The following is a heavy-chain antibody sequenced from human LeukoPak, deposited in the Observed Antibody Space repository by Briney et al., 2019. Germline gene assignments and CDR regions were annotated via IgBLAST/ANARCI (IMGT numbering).Heavy chain of an antibody. V-gene: IGHV4-34*01. CDR2: INHSGST. D-gene: IGHD4-17*01. Sequence: PSETLSLTCAVYGGSFSGSYWSWIRQPPGKGLEWIGEINHSGSTNYNPSLKSRVTISVDTSKNQFSLKLSSVTAADTAVYYCARGSPKGDYGWMKGYYYYMDVWGKGTTVTISS. CDR3: ARGSPKGDYGWMKGYYYYMDV. CDR1: GGSFSGSY. J-gene: IGHJ6*03.